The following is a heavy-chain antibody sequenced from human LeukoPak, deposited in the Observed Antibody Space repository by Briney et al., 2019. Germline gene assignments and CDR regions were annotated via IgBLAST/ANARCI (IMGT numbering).Heavy chain of an antibody. CDR3: ATGEFYFGF. CDR2: ISDSGHST. J-gene: IGHJ4*02. CDR1: GFTFTNYD. D-gene: IGHD3-16*01. Sequence: GGSLRLSCAASGFTFTNYDMSWVRQAPGKGLEWVSTISDSGHSTFYADSVKGRFNISRDNSKNTLYLQVNSLRAEDTALYYCATGEFYFGFWGQGTLVTVSS. V-gene: IGHV3-23*01.